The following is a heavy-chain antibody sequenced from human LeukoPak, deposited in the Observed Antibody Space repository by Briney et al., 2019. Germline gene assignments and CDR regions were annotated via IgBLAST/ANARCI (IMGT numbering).Heavy chain of an antibody. CDR2: IKKDGSEK. Sequence: GGSLRLSCAASGFTFSSYWMSWVRQAPGKGLEWVANIKKDGSEKYYVDSVKGRFTISRDSAKTSLYLQMISLRAEDTAVYYCARHLSGVTGYTYGRGIDYWGQGTLLTVSS. CDR1: GFTFSSYW. D-gene: IGHD5-18*01. CDR3: ARHLSGVTGYTYGRGIDY. V-gene: IGHV3-7*01. J-gene: IGHJ4*02.